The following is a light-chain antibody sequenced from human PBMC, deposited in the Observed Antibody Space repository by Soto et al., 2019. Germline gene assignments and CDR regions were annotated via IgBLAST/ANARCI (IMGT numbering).Light chain of an antibody. CDR1: SSDVGGYNL. Sequence: QSALTQPASVSGSPGQSITIYCTGTSSDVGGYNLVSWYQHHPGKAPKVMIYEDSERPSGVSNRFSGSKSGNTPSLTISGLQAEDEADYYCCSYAGPYTWVFGGGTKLTVL. J-gene: IGLJ3*02. V-gene: IGLV2-23*01. CDR2: EDS. CDR3: CSYAGPYTWV.